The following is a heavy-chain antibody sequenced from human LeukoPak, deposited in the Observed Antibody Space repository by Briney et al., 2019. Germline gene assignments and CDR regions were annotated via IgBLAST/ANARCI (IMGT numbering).Heavy chain of an antibody. CDR1: GGTFSSYA. Sequence: SVKVSCKASGGTFSSYAISWVRQAPGQGLEWMGRIIPILGIANYAQKFQGRVTVTADKSTSTAYMELSSLRSEDTAVYYCAREEGVPAVIRPLYYYYYGMDVWGQGTTVTVSS. V-gene: IGHV1-69*04. J-gene: IGHJ6*02. CDR3: AREEGVPAVIRPLYYYYYGMDV. CDR2: IIPILGIA. D-gene: IGHD2-2*02.